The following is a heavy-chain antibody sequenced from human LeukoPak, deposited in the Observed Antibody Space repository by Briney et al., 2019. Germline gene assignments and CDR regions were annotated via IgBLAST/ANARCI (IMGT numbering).Heavy chain of an antibody. CDR3: ARGLRRPCSSTSCYTNYYYGMDV. CDR2: INHSGST. V-gene: IGHV4-34*01. D-gene: IGHD2-2*02. CDR1: GGSFSGYY. Sequence: SETLSLTCAVYGGSFSGYYWSWIRQPPGKGLEWIGEINHSGSTNYNPSLKSRVTISVDTSKNQFSLKLSSVTAADTAVYYCARGLRRPCSSTSCYTNYYYGMDVWGQGTLVTVSS. J-gene: IGHJ6*02.